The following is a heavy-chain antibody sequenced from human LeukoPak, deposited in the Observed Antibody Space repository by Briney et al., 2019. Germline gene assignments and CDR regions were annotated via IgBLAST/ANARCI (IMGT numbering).Heavy chain of an antibody. D-gene: IGHD6-13*01. J-gene: IGHJ5*02. CDR2: IYTSGST. CDR1: GGSISSYY. CDR3: ARDLGGAYSSSWYGYNWFDP. Sequence: SETLSLTCTVSGGSISSYYWSWIRQPAGKGLEWIGRIYTSGSTNYNPSLKSRVTMSVDTSKNQFSLKLSSVTAADTAVYYCARDLGGAYSSSWYGYNWFDPWGQGTLVTVSS. V-gene: IGHV4-4*07.